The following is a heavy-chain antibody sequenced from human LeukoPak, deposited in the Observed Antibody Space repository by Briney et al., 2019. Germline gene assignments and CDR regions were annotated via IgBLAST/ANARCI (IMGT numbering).Heavy chain of an antibody. J-gene: IGHJ4*02. CDR2: ISRSGDAT. V-gene: IGHV3-23*01. Sequence: GGSLRLSCAASGFTFSSFSMAWVRQAPGKGPGWVSTISRSGDATYYADSVKGRFTISRDNSWNTLYLQMSSLRVDDTALYYCARGSLGSWFFFDYWGQGTLVTASS. D-gene: IGHD6-13*01. CDR1: GFTFSSFS. CDR3: ARGSLGSWFFFDY.